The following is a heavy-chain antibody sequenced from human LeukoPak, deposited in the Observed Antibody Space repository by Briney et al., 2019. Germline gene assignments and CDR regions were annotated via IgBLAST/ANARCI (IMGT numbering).Heavy chain of an antibody. Sequence: GGSLRLSCAASGFDITRLEMYWVRQAPGKGLEWISYITSTGGTKYYADSARGRFTISRDNSKNSLYLQLNSLRAEDTAVYYCVRPLASLHDPDVFDLWGQGTSVTVSS. D-gene: IGHD3-16*02. J-gene: IGHJ3*01. CDR2: ITSTGGTK. CDR3: VRPLASLHDPDVFDL. V-gene: IGHV3-48*03. CDR1: GFDITRLE.